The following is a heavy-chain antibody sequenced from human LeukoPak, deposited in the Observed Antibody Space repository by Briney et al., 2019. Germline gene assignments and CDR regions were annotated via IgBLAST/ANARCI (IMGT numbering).Heavy chain of an antibody. V-gene: IGHV3-21*01. D-gene: IGHD2-21*02. CDR3: ARLVVATAMPARGPSDY. Sequence: AGSLTLSCAASGFTFSSYNMNWVRRPPGKGLEWVSSISTSSSYIYYPDSVKGRFTISRDNAKNALYLQTNSLRAERPAAWYCARLVVATAMPARGPSDYWGQGTLVTVSS. J-gene: IGHJ4*02. CDR1: GFTFSSYN. CDR2: ISTSSSYI.